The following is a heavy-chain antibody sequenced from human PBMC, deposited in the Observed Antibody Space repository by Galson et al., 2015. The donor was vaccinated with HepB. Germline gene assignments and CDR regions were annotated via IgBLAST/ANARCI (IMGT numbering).Heavy chain of an antibody. D-gene: IGHD3-22*01. V-gene: IGHV3-23*01. Sequence: SLRLSCAGSGVTFSNNTMIWVRQAPGKGLEWGSSISGSGGRTHFTDSVKGRFTISRDNSEDTPYLQLDSPRVEDTAVYYCAKDFADYTFGYDVWGRGTRVTVSS. CDR1: GVTFSNNT. CDR3: AKDFADYTFGYDV. CDR2: ISGSGGRT. J-gene: IGHJ4*02.